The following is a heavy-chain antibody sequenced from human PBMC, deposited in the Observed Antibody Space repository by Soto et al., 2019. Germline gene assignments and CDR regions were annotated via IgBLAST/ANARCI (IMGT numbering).Heavy chain of an antibody. J-gene: IGHJ5*02. D-gene: IGHD3-22*01. CDR1: GGSISSYY. V-gene: IGHV4-59*01. CDR2: IYYSDSA. Sequence: SETLSLTCTVSGGSISSYYWGWIRQPPGKGLEWIGYIYYSDSANYNPSLKSRVIISDDTSKNQFSLRLSPVTAADTAVYYCVRAYYDTFGYSLDPWGQGTLVTVSS. CDR3: VRAYYDTFGYSLDP.